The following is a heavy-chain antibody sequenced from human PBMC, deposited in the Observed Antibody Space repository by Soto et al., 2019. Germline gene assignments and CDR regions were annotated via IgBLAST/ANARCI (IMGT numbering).Heavy chain of an antibody. CDR1: GYTFTSYG. CDR2: ISAYNGNT. CDR3: ASSAPVYYRSRGMDV. V-gene: IGHV1-18*01. J-gene: IGHJ6*02. D-gene: IGHD3-22*01. Sequence: QVQLVQSGAEVKKPGASVKVSCKASGYTFTSYGISWVRQAPGQGLERMGWISAYNGNTNYAQKLQGRVTMTTDTSTSTAYMELRSLSSDDTAVYYCASSAPVYYRSRGMDVWGQGTTVTVSS.